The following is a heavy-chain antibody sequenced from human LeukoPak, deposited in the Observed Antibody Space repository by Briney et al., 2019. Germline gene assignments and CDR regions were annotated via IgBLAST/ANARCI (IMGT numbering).Heavy chain of an antibody. CDR2: ISYSGNT. J-gene: IGHJ4*02. CDR1: GGSINGYY. CDR3: ARLILSGSYLYYFDY. Sequence: SETLSLTCTVSGGSINGYYWSWIRQPPGKGLEWIGYISYSGNTNYNPSLKSRATISVDMSKNQFSLKLSSVTAADTAVYHCARLILSGSYLYYFDYWGQGTLVTVSS. V-gene: IGHV4-59*08. D-gene: IGHD1-26*01.